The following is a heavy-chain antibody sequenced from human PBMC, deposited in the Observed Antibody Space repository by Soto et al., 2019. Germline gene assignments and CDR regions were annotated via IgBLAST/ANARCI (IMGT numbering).Heavy chain of an antibody. CDR1: GFTFSSYG. Sequence: GGSLRLSCAASGFTFSSYGMHWVRQAPGKGLEWVAVISYDGSNKYYADSVKGRFTISRDNSKNTLYLQMNSLRAEDTAVYYCAKGVAAAGAFDIWGQGTMVTVSS. CDR2: ISYDGSNK. J-gene: IGHJ3*02. V-gene: IGHV3-30*18. D-gene: IGHD6-13*01. CDR3: AKGVAAAGAFDI.